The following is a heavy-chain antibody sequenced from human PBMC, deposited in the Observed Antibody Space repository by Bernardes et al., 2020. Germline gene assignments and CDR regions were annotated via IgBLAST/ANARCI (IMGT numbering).Heavy chain of an antibody. J-gene: IGHJ4*02. CDR2: ISGYKGNT. Sequence: ASVKVSCKASGYTYTNYGIAWVRQAPGHGLEWLGWISGYKGNTNYARHLQDRISMTTDLSTNTAFMELRRLRSDDTAVYYCARVEGFCSGGTCFSLFYFDHWGQGTLVSVSS. CDR3: ARVEGFCSGGTCFSLFYFDH. D-gene: IGHD2-15*01. V-gene: IGHV1-18*04. CDR1: GYTYTNYG.